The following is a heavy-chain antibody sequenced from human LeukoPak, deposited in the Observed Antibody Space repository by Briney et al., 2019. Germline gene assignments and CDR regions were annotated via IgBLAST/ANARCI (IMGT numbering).Heavy chain of an antibody. V-gene: IGHV4-39*01. Sequence: SETLSLTCTVSGGSISSSSYYWDWIRQPPGKGLEWIGTIYYSGSTNYNPSLQSRVTISVDTSKNQFSLKLSSVTAADTAVYYCARQLWFGELSSWFDPWGQGTLVTVSS. CDR1: GGSISSSSYY. CDR2: IYYSGST. D-gene: IGHD3-10*01. CDR3: ARQLWFGELSSWFDP. J-gene: IGHJ5*02.